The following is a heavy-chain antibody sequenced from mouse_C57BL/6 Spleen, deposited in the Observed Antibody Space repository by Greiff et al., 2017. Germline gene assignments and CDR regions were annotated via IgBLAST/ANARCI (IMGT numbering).Heavy chain of an antibody. CDR1: GYTFTEYT. Sequence: QVQLQQSGAELVKPGASVKLSCKASGYTFTEYTINWVKQRSGQGLEWIGWFYPGSGSITYNEKFKDKATLTADKSSSTVYMVLSRFASEDASFYFCTRHEALLLRKWMDYWGQGTSVTVSS. J-gene: IGHJ4*01. CDR3: TRHEALLLRKWMDY. D-gene: IGHD1-1*01. CDR2: FYPGSGSI. V-gene: IGHV1-62-2*01.